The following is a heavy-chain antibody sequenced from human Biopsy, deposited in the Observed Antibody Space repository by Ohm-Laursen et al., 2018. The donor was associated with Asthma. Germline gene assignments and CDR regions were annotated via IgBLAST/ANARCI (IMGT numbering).Heavy chain of an antibody. CDR2: ISVYNGNT. D-gene: IGHD3-10*01. CDR3: ARAVDYSHYYGIDV. J-gene: IGHJ6*02. CDR1: GYTFNSAG. Sequence: SVKVSCKTSGYTFNSAGITWVRQAPGQGLEWMGWISVYNGNTKVAQKLQDRVAMITDTSTSTAYMELRSLRSDDTAVYFCARAVDYSHYYGIDVWGQGTTVTVS. V-gene: IGHV1-18*01.